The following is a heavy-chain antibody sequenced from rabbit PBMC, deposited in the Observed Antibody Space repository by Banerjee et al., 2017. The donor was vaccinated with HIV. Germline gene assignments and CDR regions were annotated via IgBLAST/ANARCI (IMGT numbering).Heavy chain of an antibody. CDR3: ARHIASNIVAMTL. D-gene: IGHD1-1*01. V-gene: IGHV1S45*01. J-gene: IGHJ4*01. CDR2: IYAGSSSNT. Sequence: QEQLEESGGDLVKPEGSLTLTCTASGFSFTSSYWSCWVRQAPGKGLEWIACIYAGSSSNTYYASWAKGRFTISKTSSTTVTLQMTSLTAADTATYFCARHIASNIVAMTLWGPGTLVTVS. CDR1: GFSFTSSYW.